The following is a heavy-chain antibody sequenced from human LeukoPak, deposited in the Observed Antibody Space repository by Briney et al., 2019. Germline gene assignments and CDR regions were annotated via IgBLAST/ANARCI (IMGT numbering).Heavy chain of an antibody. CDR3: ARRNRNYYYYYMDV. V-gene: IGHV4-39*01. Sequence: SETLSLTCTVSGGSISSSSYYWGWIRRPPGKGLEWIGNIYYSGSTYYNPSLKSRVTISVDTSKNQFSLKLSSVTAADTAVYYCARRNRNYYYYYMDVWGKGTTVTISS. J-gene: IGHJ6*03. CDR2: IYYSGST. CDR1: GGSISSSSYY. D-gene: IGHD2/OR15-2a*01.